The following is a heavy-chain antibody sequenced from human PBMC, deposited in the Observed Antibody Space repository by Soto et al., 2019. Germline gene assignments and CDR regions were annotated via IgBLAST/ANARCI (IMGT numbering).Heavy chain of an antibody. Sequence: GGSLRLSCAASGFTFSSYGMHWVRQAPGKWLEWVAVIWYDGSNKYYADSVKGRFTISRDNSKNTLYLQMNSLRAEDTAVYYCARGTDYYDSSGSGPWGQGTLVTVSS. CDR2: IWYDGSNK. CDR3: ARGTDYYDSSGSGP. D-gene: IGHD3-22*01. V-gene: IGHV3-33*01. J-gene: IGHJ5*02. CDR1: GFTFSSYG.